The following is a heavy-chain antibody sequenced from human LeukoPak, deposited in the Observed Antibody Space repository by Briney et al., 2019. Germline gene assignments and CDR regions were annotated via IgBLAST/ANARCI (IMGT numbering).Heavy chain of an antibody. D-gene: IGHD6-6*01. V-gene: IGHV3-23*01. J-gene: IGHJ6*02. CDR2: ISGSGGST. CDR3: AKGSSSSGYYYYYGMDV. Sequence: TGASLRLSCAASGFTFSSYAMSWVRQAPGKGLEWVSAISGSGGSTYYADSVKGRFTISRDNSKNTLYLQMNSLRAEDTAVYYCAKGSSSSGYYYYYGMDVWGQRTTVTVSS. CDR1: GFTFSSYA.